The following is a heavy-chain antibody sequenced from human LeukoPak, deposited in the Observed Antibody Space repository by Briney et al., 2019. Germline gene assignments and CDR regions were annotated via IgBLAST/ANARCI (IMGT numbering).Heavy chain of an antibody. J-gene: IGHJ4*02. CDR1: GFTFSSYW. D-gene: IGHD3-22*01. Sequence: PGGSLRLSCAASGFTFSSYWMHWVRQAPGKGLVWVSRINSDGSSTSYADSVKGRFTISRDNAKNTLYLQMNSLRAEDTAVYYCAKGRSSGYYKVFDYWGQGTLVTVSS. V-gene: IGHV3-74*01. CDR3: AKGRSSGYYKVFDY. CDR2: INSDGSST.